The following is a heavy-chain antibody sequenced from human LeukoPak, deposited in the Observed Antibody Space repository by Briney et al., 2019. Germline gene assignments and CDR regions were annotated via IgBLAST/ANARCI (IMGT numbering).Heavy chain of an antibody. J-gene: IGHJ4*02. Sequence: GSSVKVSCKASGGTFSSYAISWVRQAPGQGLEWMGGIIPIFGTANYAQKFQGRVTMTEDTSTDTAYMELSSLRSEDTAVYYCATVSLGADSSSWSFDYWGQGTLVTVSS. D-gene: IGHD6-13*01. V-gene: IGHV1-69*06. CDR2: IIPIFGTA. CDR1: GGTFSSYA. CDR3: ATVSLGADSSSWSFDY.